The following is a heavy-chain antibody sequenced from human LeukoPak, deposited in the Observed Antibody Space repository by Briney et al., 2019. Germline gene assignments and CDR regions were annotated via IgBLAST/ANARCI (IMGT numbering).Heavy chain of an antibody. CDR1: GFTFFNYG. D-gene: IGHD1-26*01. CDR2: ISSSGSTI. J-gene: IGHJ4*02. CDR3: AREGGEWELLRTFDY. V-gene: IGHV3-48*04. Sequence: GGTLRLSCAASGFTFFNYGMNWVRQAPGKGLEWVSYISSSGSTIYYADSVKGRFTISRDNAKNSLYLQMNSLRAEDTAVYYCAREGGEWELLRTFDYWGQGTLVTVSS.